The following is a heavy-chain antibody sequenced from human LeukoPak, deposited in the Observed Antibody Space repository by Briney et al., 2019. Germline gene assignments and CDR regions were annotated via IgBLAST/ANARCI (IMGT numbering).Heavy chain of an antibody. V-gene: IGHV3-23*01. J-gene: IGHJ6*03. D-gene: IGHD2-21*02. CDR2: ISGSGGST. CDR1: GFTFSSFA. CDR3: TKRGGLPPLDYYYYYMDV. Sequence: GGSLRLSCAASGFTFSSFAMSWVRQAPGKGLEWVSAISGSGGSTYYADSVKGRFTISRDNSKNTLYLQMNSLRAEDTAVYYCTKRGGLPPLDYYYYYMDVWGKGTTVTDSS.